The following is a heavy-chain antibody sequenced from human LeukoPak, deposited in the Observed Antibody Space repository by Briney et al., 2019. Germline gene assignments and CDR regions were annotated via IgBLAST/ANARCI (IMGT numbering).Heavy chain of an antibody. D-gene: IGHD1-7*01. CDR1: GYSISSGYY. CDR2: IYHSGST. CDR3: ARRLGT. J-gene: IGHJ4*02. Sequence: SETLSLTCAVSGYSISSGYYWGWIRQPPGKGLEWIGSIYHSGSTYYNPSLKSRVTISVDTSKNQFSLKLSSVTAADTAVYHCARRLGTWGQGTLVTVSS. V-gene: IGHV4-38-2*01.